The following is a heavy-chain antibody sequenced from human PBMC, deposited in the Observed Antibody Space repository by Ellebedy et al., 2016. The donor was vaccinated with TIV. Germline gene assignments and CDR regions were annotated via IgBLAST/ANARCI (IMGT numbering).Heavy chain of an antibody. D-gene: IGHD6-6*01. V-gene: IGHV4-59*13. CDR1: GGSMSGYF. CDR3: ARQVVVPARHHYFLDV. Sequence: SETLSLTXTVSGGSMSGYFWTWIRQPRGKGREWVEYIFYRGSTSYNPSLNSRVSIGIDTSTNQFSLKLSSVTAADTATYYCARQVVVPARHHYFLDVWGKGTTVSVSS. CDR2: IFYRGST. J-gene: IGHJ6*03.